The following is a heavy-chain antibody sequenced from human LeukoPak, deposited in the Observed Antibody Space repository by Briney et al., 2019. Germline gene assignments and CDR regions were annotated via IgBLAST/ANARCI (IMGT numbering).Heavy chain of an antibody. J-gene: IGHJ4*02. D-gene: IGHD4-23*01. CDR2: ISSSSSTI. CDR1: GFTFSSYS. Sequence: PGGSLRLSCAASGFTFSSYSMNWVRQAPGKGLEWVSYISSSSSTIYYADSVKGRFTISRDNAKNSLYLQMNSLRAEDTAVYYCARVRWPSHFDYWGQGTLVTVSS. V-gene: IGHV3-48*01. CDR3: ARVRWPSHFDY.